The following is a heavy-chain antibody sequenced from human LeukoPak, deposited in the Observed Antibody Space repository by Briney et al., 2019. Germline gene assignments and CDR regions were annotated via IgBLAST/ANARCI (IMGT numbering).Heavy chain of an antibody. CDR3: ARAPYGGNSDY. Sequence: GGSLRLSCAASGFTFSSYSMNWVRQAPWKGLEWVSYISSSSSTIYYADSVKGRFTISRDNAKNSLYLQMNSLRAEDTAVYYCARAPYGGNSDYWGQGTLVTVSS. J-gene: IGHJ4*02. D-gene: IGHD4-23*01. CDR2: ISSSSSTI. V-gene: IGHV3-48*04. CDR1: GFTFSSYS.